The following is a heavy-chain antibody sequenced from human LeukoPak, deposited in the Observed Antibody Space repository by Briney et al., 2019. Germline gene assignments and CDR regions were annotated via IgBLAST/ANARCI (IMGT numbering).Heavy chain of an antibody. D-gene: IGHD3-22*01. CDR1: GFTFSSYA. Sequence: GGSLRLSCAASGFTFSSYAMHWVRQAPGKGLEWVAVISYDESNKYYADSVKGRFTISRDNSKNTLYLQMNSLRAEDTAVYYCARDADVYYDSSGSPSYWGQGTLVTVSS. CDR2: ISYDESNK. J-gene: IGHJ4*02. CDR3: ARDADVYYDSSGSPSY. V-gene: IGHV3-30-3*01.